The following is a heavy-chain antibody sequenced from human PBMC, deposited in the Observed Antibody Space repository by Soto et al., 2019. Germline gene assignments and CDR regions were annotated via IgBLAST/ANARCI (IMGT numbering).Heavy chain of an antibody. CDR1: GGTFSSYA. J-gene: IGHJ5*02. D-gene: IGHD2-8*01. V-gene: IGHV1-69*01. Sequence: QVQLVQSGAEVKKPGSSVKVSCKASGGTFSSYAISWVRQAPGQGLEWMGGIIPIFGTANYAQKFQGRVTLPADESTSTAYMELSSLRSEDTAVYYCARGLRDCTNGVCYANWFDPWGQGTLVTVSS. CDR3: ARGLRDCTNGVCYANWFDP. CDR2: IIPIFGTA.